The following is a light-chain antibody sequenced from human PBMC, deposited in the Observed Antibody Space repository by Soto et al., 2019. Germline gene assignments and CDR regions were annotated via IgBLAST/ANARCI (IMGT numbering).Light chain of an antibody. J-gene: IGKJ1*01. Sequence: EIVLTQSPGTLSLSPGERATLSSRASQSVSSSYLAWYQQKPGQAPRLLIYGASSRATGIPDRFSGSGSGTDFTLTISRLEPEDFAVYYCQQYGSSSWTFGQGTKVEIK. CDR2: GAS. CDR1: QSVSSSY. CDR3: QQYGSSSWT. V-gene: IGKV3-20*01.